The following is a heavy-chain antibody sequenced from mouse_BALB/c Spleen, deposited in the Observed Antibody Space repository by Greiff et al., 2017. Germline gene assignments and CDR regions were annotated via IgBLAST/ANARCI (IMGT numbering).Heavy chain of an antibody. CDR1: GFNIKDYY. Sequence: VQLKQSGAELVRSGASVKLSCTASGFNIKDYYMHWVKQRPEQGLEWIGWIDPENGDTEYAPKFQGKATMTADTSSNTAYLQLSSLTSEDTAVYYCKAFTTGYFDVWGAGTTVTVSS. D-gene: IGHD1-1*01. V-gene: IGHV14-4*02. CDR2: IDPENGDT. CDR3: KAFTTGYFDV. J-gene: IGHJ1*01.